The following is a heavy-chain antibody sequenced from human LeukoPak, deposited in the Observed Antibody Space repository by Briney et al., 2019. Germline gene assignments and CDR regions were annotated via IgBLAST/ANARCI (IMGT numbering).Heavy chain of an antibody. CDR1: GGSIRSITHY. CDR2: IYYSGST. J-gene: IGHJ4*02. V-gene: IGHV4-39*01. Sequence: PSETLSLTCTVSGGSIRSITHYCGWIRQPPGKGLEWIGSIYYSGSTYYNPSLKSRVTISVDTSKNQFSLRLSSVTAADTAVYYCASRPRGDGYNYGDYFDYWGQGTLVTVSS. D-gene: IGHD5-24*01. CDR3: ASRPRGDGYNYGDYFDY.